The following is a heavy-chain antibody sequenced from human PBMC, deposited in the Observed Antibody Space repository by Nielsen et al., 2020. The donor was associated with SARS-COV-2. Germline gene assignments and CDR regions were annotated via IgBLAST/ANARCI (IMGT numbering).Heavy chain of an antibody. CDR3: AVEGYCSGGSCARDAFDI. Sequence: SVKVSCKASGGTFSSYAISWVRQAPGQGLEWMGGIIPIFGTANYAQKFQGRVTITADKSTSTAYMEPSSLRSEDTAVYYCAVEGYCSGGSCARDAFDIWGQGTMVTVSS. CDR1: GGTFSSYA. CDR2: IIPIFGTA. D-gene: IGHD2-15*01. V-gene: IGHV1-69*06. J-gene: IGHJ3*02.